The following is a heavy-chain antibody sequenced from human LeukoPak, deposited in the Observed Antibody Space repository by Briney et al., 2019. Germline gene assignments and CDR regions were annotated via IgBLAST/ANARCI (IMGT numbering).Heavy chain of an antibody. V-gene: IGHV3-48*02. J-gene: IGHJ4*02. CDR2: ISSSGTTV. D-gene: IGHD4-17*01. CDR1: GFTFTSYS. Sequence: GGSLRLSCAASGFTFTSYSMNWVRQAPGKGLEWVSYISSSGTTVYYADSVKDRFTISRDNAKSSLYLQMNSLRDEDTAVYYCARDRYGDYVFDYWGQGTLVPVSS. CDR3: ARDRYGDYVFDY.